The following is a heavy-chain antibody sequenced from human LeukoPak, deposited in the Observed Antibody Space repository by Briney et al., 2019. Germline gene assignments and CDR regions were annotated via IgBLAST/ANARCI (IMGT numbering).Heavy chain of an antibody. D-gene: IGHD3-10*01. CDR2: ISYDGSNK. Sequence: GGSLRLSCAASGFTFSCYGMHWVRQAPGKGLEWVAVISYDGSNKYYADSVKGRFTISRDNSKNTLYLQMNSLRAEDTAVYYCAKTNYYGSGSQIDYWGQGTLVTVSS. V-gene: IGHV3-30*18. J-gene: IGHJ4*02. CDR3: AKTNYYGSGSQIDY. CDR1: GFTFSCYG.